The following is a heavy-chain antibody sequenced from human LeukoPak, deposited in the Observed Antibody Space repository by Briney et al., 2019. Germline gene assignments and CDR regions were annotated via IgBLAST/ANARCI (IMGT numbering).Heavy chain of an antibody. J-gene: IGHJ4*02. Sequence: GGPLRLSCGASGFTFSSHWMSWVRQTPGKGLEWVANIRYDGNEKLFVDSVKGRFTISRDNARNSLYLQMNSLRAEDTAVYYCARRGVLPIDYWGQGTLVTVSS. V-gene: IGHV3-7*01. CDR2: IRYDGNEK. CDR3: ARRGVLPIDY. D-gene: IGHD2-15*01. CDR1: GFTFSSHW.